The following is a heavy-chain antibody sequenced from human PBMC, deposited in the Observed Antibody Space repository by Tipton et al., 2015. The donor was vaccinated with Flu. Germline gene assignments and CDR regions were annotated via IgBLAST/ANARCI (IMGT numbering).Heavy chain of an antibody. J-gene: IGHJ4*02. V-gene: IGHV3-53*01. CDR3: ARAVGGRDAY. D-gene: IGHD5-24*01. Sequence: SLRLSCAASGFIVSSDYMSWVRQAPGKGLEWVSVIYSSDSTSYADSVRGRFTLSRDNSRNTLYLQMNNLRVEDTAVYYCARAVGGRDAYWGQGTLVTVSS. CDR2: IYSSDST. CDR1: GFIVSSDY.